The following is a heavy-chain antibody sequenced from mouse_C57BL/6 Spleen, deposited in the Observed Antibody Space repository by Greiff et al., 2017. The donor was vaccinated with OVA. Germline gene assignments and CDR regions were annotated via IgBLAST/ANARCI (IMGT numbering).Heavy chain of an antibody. V-gene: IGHV2-9-1*01. CDR2: IWPGGGT. Sequence: QVQLQQSGPGLVAPSPSLSLSCTVSGFSFTRYSIRWVRQPPGQFLEWLGVIWPGGGTTYNSALKSSLSISKDNSKSQVFLKMNSLQTEDTARDYCARRWGYDGYFDYWGQGTTLTVSS. J-gene: IGHJ2*01. D-gene: IGHD2-2*01. CDR3: ARRWGYDGYFDY. CDR1: GFSFTRYS.